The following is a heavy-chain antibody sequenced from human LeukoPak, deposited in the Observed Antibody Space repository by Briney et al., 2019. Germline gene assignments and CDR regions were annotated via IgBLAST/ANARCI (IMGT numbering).Heavy chain of an antibody. CDR1: GGSISNFSFY. Sequence: SETLSLTCTVSGGSISNFSFYWGWTRQPPGKGLEWIGIIYYSGSTYYNPSPKSRVTISVDTSKNQFSLRLSSVTAAYTAVYYCARPHCTNGVCYSDAFDIWGQGTMVTVSS. CDR3: ARPHCTNGVCYSDAFDI. J-gene: IGHJ3*02. CDR2: IYYSGST. D-gene: IGHD2-8*01. V-gene: IGHV4-39*07.